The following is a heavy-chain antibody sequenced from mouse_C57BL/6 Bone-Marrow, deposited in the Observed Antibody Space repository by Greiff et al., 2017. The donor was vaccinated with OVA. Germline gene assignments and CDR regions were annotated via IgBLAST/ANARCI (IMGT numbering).Heavy chain of an antibody. CDR1: GYTFPRSW. CDR3: ARSRLYYFDY. CDR2: IDPSDSYT. Sequence: QVQLQQPGAELVRPGTSVKLSCTASGYTFPRSWLHWVKQRPGQGLEWIGVIDPSDSYTNYNQKFKGKATLTVDTSSSTAYMQLSSLTSEDSAVDYCARSRLYYFDYWGQGTTLTVSS. V-gene: IGHV1-59*01. J-gene: IGHJ2*01.